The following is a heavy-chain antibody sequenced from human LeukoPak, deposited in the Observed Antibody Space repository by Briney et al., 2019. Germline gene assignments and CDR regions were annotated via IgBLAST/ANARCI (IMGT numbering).Heavy chain of an antibody. J-gene: IGHJ2*01. CDR3: ARVKVACSSTSCHYWFFDL. CDR2: IYSGGST. D-gene: IGHD2-2*01. CDR1: GFTVSSNY. V-gene: IGHV3-53*01. Sequence: GGSLRLSCAASGFTVSSNYMSWVRQAPGKGLEWVSDIYSGGSTYYADSVKGRFTISKDNSKNTLYLQMNSLRAEDTAVYYCARVKVACSSTSCHYWFFDLWGRGTLVTVSS.